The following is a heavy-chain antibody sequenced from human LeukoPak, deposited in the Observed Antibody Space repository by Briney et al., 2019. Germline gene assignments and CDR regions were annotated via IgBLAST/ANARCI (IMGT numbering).Heavy chain of an antibody. Sequence: GGSLRLSCATSGFTFSTYAMSWVRHAPGKGLERVSAISGRGDSTYYADSVRGRFTISRDNSKNTLYLQMNSLRAEDTAVYYCARDHGVTTVRASLYYFDYWGQGSLVTVSS. CDR1: GFTFSTYA. J-gene: IGHJ4*02. CDR3: ARDHGVTTVRASLYYFDY. CDR2: ISGRGDST. D-gene: IGHD4-17*01. V-gene: IGHV3-23*01.